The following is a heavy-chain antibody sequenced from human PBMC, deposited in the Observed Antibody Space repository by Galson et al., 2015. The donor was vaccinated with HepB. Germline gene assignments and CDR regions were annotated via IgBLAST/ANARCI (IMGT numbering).Heavy chain of an antibody. CDR3: AKDGIMVSNNPYQLHF. Sequence: SLRLSCAASGFTFSRYAMTWVRQAPGKGLEWISSITSNGGRTFYTNSVKGRFTISRDNSRNTVVLQLSSLRPEDTAIYYCAKDGIMVSNNPYQLHFWGQGTLVSCSS. J-gene: IGHJ4*02. D-gene: IGHD2-8*01. CDR2: ITSNGGRT. V-gene: IGHV3-23*01. CDR1: GFTFSRYA.